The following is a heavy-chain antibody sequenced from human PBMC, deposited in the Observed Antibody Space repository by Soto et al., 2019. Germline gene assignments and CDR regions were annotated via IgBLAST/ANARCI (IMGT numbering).Heavy chain of an antibody. V-gene: IGHV4-59*01. Sequence: PSETLSLTCTVSGGSISSYYWTWIRQPPGKGLEWIGYMYYSGSTDYNPSLKSRVTISVDTSKNRFSLKLRSVTAADTAVYYCARGYRDGYNYFAFDIWGQGTMVTVSS. CDR2: MYYSGST. CDR3: ARGYRDGYNYFAFDI. CDR1: GGSISSYY. D-gene: IGHD1-1*01. J-gene: IGHJ3*02.